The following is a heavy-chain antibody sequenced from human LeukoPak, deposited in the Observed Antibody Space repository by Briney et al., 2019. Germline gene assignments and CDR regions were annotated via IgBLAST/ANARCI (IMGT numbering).Heavy chain of an antibody. CDR2: ISSTGSAI. Sequence: PGGSLRLSCAASGFTFSDYYMSWIRQAPGKGLEGISYISSTGSAIYYAASVKGRFTISRDNAKNSLYLQMNSLRAEDTAVYYCARLRLSGGYYFDYWGQGTLVTVSS. D-gene: IGHD2-15*01. V-gene: IGHV3-11*04. CDR3: ARLRLSGGYYFDY. CDR1: GFTFSDYY. J-gene: IGHJ4*02.